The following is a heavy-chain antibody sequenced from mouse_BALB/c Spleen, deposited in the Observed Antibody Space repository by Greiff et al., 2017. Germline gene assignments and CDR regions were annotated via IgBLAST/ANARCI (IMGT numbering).Heavy chain of an antibody. Sequence: QVQLQQSGAELVRPGTSVKISCKASGYTFTNYWLGWVKQRPGHGLEWIGDIYPGGGYTNYNEKFKGKATLTADTSSSTAYMQLSSLTSEDSAVYFCARRGGNYEGEFDYWGQGTTLTVSS. CDR3: ARRGGNYEGEFDY. CDR2: IYPGGGYT. J-gene: IGHJ2*01. D-gene: IGHD2-1*01. CDR1: GYTFTNYW. V-gene: IGHV1-63*02.